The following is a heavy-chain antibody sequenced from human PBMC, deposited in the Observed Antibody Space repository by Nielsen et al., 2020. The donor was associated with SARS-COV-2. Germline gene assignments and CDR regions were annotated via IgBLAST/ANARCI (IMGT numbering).Heavy chain of an antibody. V-gene: IGHV3-7*03. CDR3: ARDLRSWYFQYYYYMDV. CDR1: GFTFSSYW. D-gene: IGHD6-13*01. J-gene: IGHJ6*03. Sequence: GGSLRLSCAASGFTFSSYWMSWVRQAPGKGLEWVANIKQDGSEKYYVDSVKGRFTISRDNAKNSLYLQMNSLRAEDTAVYYCARDLRSWYFQYYYYMDVWGKGTTVTVSS. CDR2: IKQDGSEK.